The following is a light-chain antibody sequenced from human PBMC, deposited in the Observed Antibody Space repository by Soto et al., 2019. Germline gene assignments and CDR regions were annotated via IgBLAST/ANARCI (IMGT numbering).Light chain of an antibody. J-gene: IGLJ2*01. Sequence: QSVLTQPPSASGSPGQSVTISCTGSSSDVGAYNYVSWYQQHPGNAPKLMICEVTKRPSGVPDRFSGSKSGNTASLTVSGLQTEDEADYYCSSYAGNNNVVFGRGTKLTVL. V-gene: IGLV2-8*01. CDR2: EVT. CDR3: SSYAGNNNVV. CDR1: SSDVGAYNY.